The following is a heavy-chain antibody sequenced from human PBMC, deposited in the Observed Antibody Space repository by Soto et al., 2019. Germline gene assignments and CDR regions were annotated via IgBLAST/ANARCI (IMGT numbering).Heavy chain of an antibody. J-gene: IGHJ6*03. Sequence: GESLKISCKGSGYSFTSYWIGWVRQMPGKGLEWMGIIYPGDSDTRYSPSFQGQVTISADKSISTAYLQWSSLKASDTSVYYCARLLGYCSGGSCSIYYYYMDVWGKGTTVTVSS. CDR1: GYSFTSYW. V-gene: IGHV5-51*01. CDR2: IYPGDSDT. D-gene: IGHD2-15*01. CDR3: ARLLGYCSGGSCSIYYYYMDV.